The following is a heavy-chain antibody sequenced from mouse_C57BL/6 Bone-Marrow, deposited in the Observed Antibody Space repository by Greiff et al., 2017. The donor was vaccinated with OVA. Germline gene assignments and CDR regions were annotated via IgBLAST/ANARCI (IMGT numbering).Heavy chain of an antibody. D-gene: IGHD2-3*01. CDR2: IYPGSGDT. Sequence: QVQLQQSGAEVVRPGASVKLSCKASGYTFTDHYINWVKQRPGQGLEWIASIYPGSGDTYYNEKFKGKATLTAEKSSNTAYMQLSSLTSEDSAVYFCARDDGYFFEYGGRGKAITVTS. CDR3: ARDDGYFFEY. V-gene: IGHV1-76*01. CDR1: GYTFTDHY. J-gene: IGHJ2*01.